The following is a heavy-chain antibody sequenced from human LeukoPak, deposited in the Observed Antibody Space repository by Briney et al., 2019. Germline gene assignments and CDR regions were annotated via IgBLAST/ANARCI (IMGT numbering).Heavy chain of an antibody. CDR1: GFTFSNVW. D-gene: IGHD1-26*01. CDR2: ISVSGGGT. Sequence: PGGSLRLSCAASGFTFSNVWMSWVRRAPGKGLEWVSSISVSGGGTYYADSVKGRFTISRDNSKNTLYLQMNSLSAEDTAVYYCARRGIVLGAAPVLKYSFDYWGQGTLVTVSS. J-gene: IGHJ4*02. CDR3: ARRGIVLGAAPVLKYSFDY. V-gene: IGHV3-23*01.